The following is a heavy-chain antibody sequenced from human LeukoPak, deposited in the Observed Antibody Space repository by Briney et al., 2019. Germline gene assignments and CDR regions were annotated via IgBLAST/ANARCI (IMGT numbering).Heavy chain of an antibody. D-gene: IGHD3-22*01. CDR3: ARDRMGHYYDSSVNIPDVAFDI. V-gene: IGHV3-23*01. CDR1: GFTFSSYA. J-gene: IGHJ3*02. Sequence: GGSLRLSCAASGFTFSSYAMSWVRQAPGKGLEWVSAISGSGGSTYYADSVKGRFTISRDNSKNTLYLQMNSLRAEDTAVYYCARDRMGHYYDSSVNIPDVAFDIWGQGTMVTVSS. CDR2: ISGSGGST.